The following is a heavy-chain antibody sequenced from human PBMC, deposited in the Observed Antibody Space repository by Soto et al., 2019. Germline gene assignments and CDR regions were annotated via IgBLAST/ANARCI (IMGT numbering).Heavy chain of an antibody. V-gene: IGHV1-8*01. D-gene: IGHD3-16*02. J-gene: IGHJ4*02. CDR3: ARVKGRWIWGSYPFDY. CDR2: MNPNSGNT. CDR1: GYTFTSYD. Sequence: QEQLVQSGAEVKKPGASVKVSCKASGYTFTSYDINWVRQATGQGLEWMGWMNPNSGNTGYAQKFQGRVTMTRNTSISTAYMELSSLRSEDTAVYYCARVKGRWIWGSYPFDYWGQGTLVTVSS.